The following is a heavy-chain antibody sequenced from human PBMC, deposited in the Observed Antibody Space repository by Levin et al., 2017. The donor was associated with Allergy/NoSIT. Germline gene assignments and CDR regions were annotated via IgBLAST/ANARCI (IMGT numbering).Heavy chain of an antibody. CDR3: ARRSMGGQNWFDP. CDR2: ISSGSGTI. D-gene: IGHD1-26*01. J-gene: IGHJ5*02. Sequence: ETLSLTCAASGFTFSSYSMNWVRQAPGKGLEWISYISSGSGTIYYADSVKGRFTISRDNAKNSLYLQMNSLRVEDTAVYYCARRSMGGQNWFDPWGQGTLVTVSS. V-gene: IGHV3-48*01. CDR1: GFTFSSYS.